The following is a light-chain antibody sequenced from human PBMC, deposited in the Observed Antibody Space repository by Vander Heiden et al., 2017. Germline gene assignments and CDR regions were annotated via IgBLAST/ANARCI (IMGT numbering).Light chain of an antibody. J-gene: IGLJ3*02. CDR1: SSDVGTYNH. Sequence: QSALTQPASVSGAPGQSIPIPCTGTSSDVGTYNHVSWYQQHPGKAPKLIIYEVNRRPLGVSNRFSGSKSGNTASLTISGLQAEDEADYHCCSYAGSKSMVFGGGTSLTVL. CDR2: EVN. V-gene: IGLV2-23*02. CDR3: CSYAGSKSMV.